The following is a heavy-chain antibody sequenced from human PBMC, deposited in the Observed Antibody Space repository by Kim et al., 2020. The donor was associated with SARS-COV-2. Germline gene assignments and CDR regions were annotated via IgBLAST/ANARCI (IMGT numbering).Heavy chain of an antibody. CDR3: ARDPNKYSIYDILTLNGMDV. V-gene: IGHV1-18*01. CDR2: ISAYNGNT. Sequence: ASVKVSCKASGYTFTSYGISWVRQAPGQGLEWMGWISAYNGNTNYAQKLQGRVTMTTDTSTSTAYMELRSLRSDDTAMYYCARDPNKYSIYDILTLNGMDVWGQGTTVTVSS. D-gene: IGHD3-9*01. CDR1: GYTFTSYG. J-gene: IGHJ6*02.